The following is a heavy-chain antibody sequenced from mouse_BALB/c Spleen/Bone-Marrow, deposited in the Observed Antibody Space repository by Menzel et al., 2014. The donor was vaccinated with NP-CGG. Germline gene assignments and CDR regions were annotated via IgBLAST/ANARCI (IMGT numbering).Heavy chain of an antibody. J-gene: IGHJ3*01. Sequence: VMLVESGPGLVSPSQSLSITCTVSGFSLTSYGLHWVRQPPGKGLEWLGVIWAGGSTNYNSALMSRLSISKDNSKSQVFLKMNSLQTDDTAMYYCARDRDYGNYGWFAYWGQGTLVTVSA. V-gene: IGHV2-9*02. CDR2: IWAGGST. D-gene: IGHD2-1*01. CDR1: GFSLTSYG. CDR3: ARDRDYGNYGWFAY.